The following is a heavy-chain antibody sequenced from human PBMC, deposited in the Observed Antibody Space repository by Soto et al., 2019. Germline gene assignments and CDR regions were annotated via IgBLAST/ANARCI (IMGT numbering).Heavy chain of an antibody. CDR1: GITFSNHA. Sequence: GGSLRLSCAASGITFSNHALSWVRQAPGKGLEWVSYISSSSSTIYYADSVKGRFTISRDNAKNSLYLQMNSLRAEDTAVYYCASPYSSSWYGDNDYWGQGTLVTVSS. CDR2: ISSSSSTI. J-gene: IGHJ4*02. D-gene: IGHD6-13*01. V-gene: IGHV3-48*01. CDR3: ASPYSSSWYGDNDY.